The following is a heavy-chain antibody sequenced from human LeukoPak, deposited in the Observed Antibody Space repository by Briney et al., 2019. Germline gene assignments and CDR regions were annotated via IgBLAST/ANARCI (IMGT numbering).Heavy chain of an antibody. D-gene: IGHD3-10*01. V-gene: IGHV1-18*01. Sequence: ASVKVSCKASGYTFTNYGISWVRQAPGQGLEWMGWISLYNGDTNYAQKVQGRVTMTTDTSTNTAYMELWSLRSDDTAVYYCARALYYYGSGSYFIDPWGQGTLVTDSS. J-gene: IGHJ5*02. CDR1: GYTFTNYG. CDR3: ARALYYYGSGSYFIDP. CDR2: ISLYNGDT.